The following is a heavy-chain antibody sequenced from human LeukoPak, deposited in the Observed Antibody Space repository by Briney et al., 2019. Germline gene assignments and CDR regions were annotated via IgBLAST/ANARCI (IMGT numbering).Heavy chain of an antibody. CDR1: GDSISSYY. Sequence: SETLSLTCTASGDSISSYYWSWIRQPPGKGLEWIGYIYYSGSTNYNPSLKSRVTISVDTSKNQFSLKLSSVTAADTAVYFCARELGSSWYFDYWGQGTLVTVSS. J-gene: IGHJ4*02. V-gene: IGHV4-59*01. D-gene: IGHD6-13*01. CDR2: IYYSGST. CDR3: ARELGSSWYFDY.